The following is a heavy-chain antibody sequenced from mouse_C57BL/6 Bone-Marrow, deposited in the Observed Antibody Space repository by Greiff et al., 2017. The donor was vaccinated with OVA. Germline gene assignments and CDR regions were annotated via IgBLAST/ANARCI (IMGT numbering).Heavy chain of an antibody. CDR3: ARSGSNVGMDY. J-gene: IGHJ4*01. V-gene: IGHV1-52*01. CDR2: IDPSDSET. D-gene: IGHD2-5*01. CDR1: GYTFTSYW. Sequence: QVQLQQPGAELVRPGSPVKLSCKASGYTFTSYWMHWVKQRPIQGLEWIGNIDPSDSETHYNQKFKDKATLTVDKSSSTAYMQLSSLTSVDSAFCYCARSGSNVGMDYWGQGTSVTVSS.